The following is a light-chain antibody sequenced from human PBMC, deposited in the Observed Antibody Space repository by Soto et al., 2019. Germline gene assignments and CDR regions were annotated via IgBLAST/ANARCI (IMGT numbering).Light chain of an antibody. V-gene: IGKV1-39*01. J-gene: IGKJ4*01. CDR1: QSISSY. CDR3: QQSYSNPALT. CDR2: AAS. Sequence: DIQMTQSPSSLSASVGDRVTITCRASQSISSYLNWYQQKPGKAPKLLIYAASSLQSGVPSRFSGSGSGTDFTLTISRLQPEDFANYYCQQSYSNPALTFGGGTKVDI.